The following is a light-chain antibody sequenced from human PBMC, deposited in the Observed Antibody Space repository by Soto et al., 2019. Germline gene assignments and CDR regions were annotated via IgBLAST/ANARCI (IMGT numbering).Light chain of an antibody. CDR1: SSNIASRS. Sequence: QSVLTQPPSASATPGQRVTISCSGSSSNIASRSVYWYQQLPGTAPKLLVYSSNLRPSGVPDRFSGSKSGTSASLAISGLQSEDESDYYCAAWDGSLNGVVFGGGTKLTVL. V-gene: IGLV1-44*01. CDR3: AAWDGSLNGVV. CDR2: SSN. J-gene: IGLJ3*02.